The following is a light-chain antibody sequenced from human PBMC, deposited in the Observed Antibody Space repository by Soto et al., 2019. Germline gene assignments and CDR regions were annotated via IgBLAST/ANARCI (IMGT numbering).Light chain of an antibody. V-gene: IGKV3D-15*01. Sequence: EIVMTQSPATLSVSPGERATLSCRASQSVSSNLAWYQQKPGQAPRLLIYGASTRATGVPTRISGSGSGTEFTLTISSLQSEDFAVYYCQQYGSSPQTFGQGTKVDNK. J-gene: IGKJ1*01. CDR1: QSVSSN. CDR3: QQYGSSPQT. CDR2: GAS.